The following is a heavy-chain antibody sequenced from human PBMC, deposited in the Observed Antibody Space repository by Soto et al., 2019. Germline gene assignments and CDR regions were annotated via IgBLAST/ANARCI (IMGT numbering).Heavy chain of an antibody. Sequence: ASVKVSCKASGGTFSSYAISWVRQAPGQGLEWMGGIIPIFGTANYAQKFQGRVTITADESTSTAYMELSSLRSEDTTVYYGARAHGYSYGHGDGAFDIWGQGTMVTVSS. CDR2: IIPIFGTA. D-gene: IGHD5-18*01. J-gene: IGHJ3*02. CDR3: ARAHGYSYGHGDGAFDI. CDR1: GGTFSSYA. V-gene: IGHV1-69*13.